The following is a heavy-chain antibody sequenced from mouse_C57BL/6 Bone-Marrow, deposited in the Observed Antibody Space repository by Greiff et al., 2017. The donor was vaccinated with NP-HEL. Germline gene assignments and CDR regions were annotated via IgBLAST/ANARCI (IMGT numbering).Heavy chain of an antibody. J-gene: IGHJ2*01. D-gene: IGHD1-1*01. CDR3: ARKAGSSLFDY. Sequence: EVQVVESGPGLVKPSQSLSLTCSVTGYSITSGYYWNWIRQFPGNKLEWMGYISYDGSNNYNPSLKNRISSTRDTSKNQFFLKLNSVTTEDTATYYCARKAGSSLFDYWGQGTTLTVSS. CDR1: GYSITSGYY. CDR2: ISYDGSN. V-gene: IGHV3-6*01.